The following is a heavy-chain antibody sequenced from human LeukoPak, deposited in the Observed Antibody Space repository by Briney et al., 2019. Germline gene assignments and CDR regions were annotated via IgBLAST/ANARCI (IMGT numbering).Heavy chain of an antibody. CDR1: GGTFSSYA. V-gene: IGHV1-2*02. CDR3: ARVAAEVVGLPGVIGFGWLRRDYYYMDV. CDR2: INPNSGDT. Sequence: ASVKVSCKASGGTFSSYAISWVRQAPGQGLEWMGWINPNSGDTNYAQKFQGRVTMTRDTSISTVYMELSSLRSEDTAVYHCARVAAEVVGLPGVIGFGWLRRDYYYMDVWGKGTTVTVSS. D-gene: IGHD2-2*02. J-gene: IGHJ6*03.